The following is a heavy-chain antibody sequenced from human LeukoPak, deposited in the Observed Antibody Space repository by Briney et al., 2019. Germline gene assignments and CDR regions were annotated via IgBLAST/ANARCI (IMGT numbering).Heavy chain of an antibody. D-gene: IGHD2-15*01. Sequence: PGGSLRLSCAASGFTFSGSPMHWVRQASGKGLEWVGRIKSNTNSYATAYAASVKGRSTISRDDSKNTAYLQMNSLRTEDTAVYYCTRQSIDLDCSATYCSNWFDPWGQGTLVTVSS. J-gene: IGHJ5*02. V-gene: IGHV3-73*01. CDR2: IKSNTNSYAT. CDR3: TRQSIDLDCSATYCSNWFDP. CDR1: GFTFSGSP.